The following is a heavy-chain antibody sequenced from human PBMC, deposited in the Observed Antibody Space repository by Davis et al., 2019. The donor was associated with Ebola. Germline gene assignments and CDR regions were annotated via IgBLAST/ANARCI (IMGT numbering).Heavy chain of an antibody. Sequence: PGGSLRLSCAASGFIFSTYVMSWVRQAPGKGLEWVSTLGTSADTYYADSVKGRFTISRDNSKNTLYLQINSLRAEDTAVYYCAKDMIDEGLSSPHPDFQHWGQGTLVTVSS. V-gene: IGHV3-23*01. J-gene: IGHJ1*01. CDR3: AKDMIDEGLSSPHPDFQH. CDR1: GFIFSTYV. CDR2: LGTSADT. D-gene: IGHD3-22*01.